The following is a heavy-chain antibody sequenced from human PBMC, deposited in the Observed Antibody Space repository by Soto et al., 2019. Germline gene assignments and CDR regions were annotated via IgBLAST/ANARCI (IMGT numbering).Heavy chain of an antibody. CDR1: GYNFNTYW. CDR2: IYPGDSDT. J-gene: IGHJ4*02. D-gene: IGHD5-12*01. CDR3: ATSAVSYVDIVSSTTRGYFDH. Sequence: GESVKISCEGSGYNFNTYWIGWVRQMPGKGLEWMALIYPGDSDTRYSPSFEGQVTLSVDRSISTAYLQWSSLKASDTAIYYCATSAVSYVDIVSSTTRGYFDHWGQGTLVTVS. V-gene: IGHV5-51*01.